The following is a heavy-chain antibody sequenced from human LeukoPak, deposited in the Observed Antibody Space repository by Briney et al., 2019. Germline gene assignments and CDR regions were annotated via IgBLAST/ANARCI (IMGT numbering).Heavy chain of an antibody. CDR1: GGSFSGYY. V-gene: IGHV4-34*01. CDR3: ARGLYNWNDDWFDP. D-gene: IGHD1-1*01. CDR2: INRSGST. Sequence: SETLSLTCAVYGGSFSGYYWSWIRQPPGKGLEWIGEINRSGSTNYNPSLKSRVTISVDTSKNQFSLKLSSVTAADTAVYYCARGLYNWNDDWFDPWGQGTLVTVSS. J-gene: IGHJ5*02.